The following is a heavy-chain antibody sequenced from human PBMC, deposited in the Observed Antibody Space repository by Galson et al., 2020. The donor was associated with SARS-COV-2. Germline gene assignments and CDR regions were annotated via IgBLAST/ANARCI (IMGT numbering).Heavy chain of an antibody. CDR2: ISYDGSNK. V-gene: IGHV3-30*18. CDR1: GFTFSSYG. D-gene: IGHD5-18*01. J-gene: IGHJ5*02. CDR3: AKDSGYSYGYSWFDP. Sequence: GGSLRLSCAASGFTFSSYGMHWVRQAPGKGLEWVAVISYDGSNKYYADSVKGRFTISRDNSKNTLYLQMNSLRAEDTAVYYCAKDSGYSYGYSWFDPWGQGTLVTISS.